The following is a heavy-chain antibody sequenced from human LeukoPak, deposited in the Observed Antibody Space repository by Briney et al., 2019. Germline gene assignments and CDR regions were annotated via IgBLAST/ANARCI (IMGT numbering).Heavy chain of an antibody. CDR1: GFTFSDYY. CDR3: ASHYYGSGKFEN. J-gene: IGHJ4*02. V-gene: IGHV3-11*04. CDR2: ISRSGDII. D-gene: IGHD3-10*01. Sequence: PGGSLRLSCAASGFTFSDYYMSWVRQAPGKGLEWVSYISRSGDIIYYADSVKGRFTISRDNAKNSLYLQMNSLRAEDTAVYYCASHYYGSGKFENWGQGTLVTVSS.